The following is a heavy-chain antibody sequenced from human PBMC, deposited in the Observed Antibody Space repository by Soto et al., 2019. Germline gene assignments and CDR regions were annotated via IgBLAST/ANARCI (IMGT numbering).Heavy chain of an antibody. D-gene: IGHD1-26*01. V-gene: IGHV1-69*13. CDR2: IIPIFGTA. Sequence: ASVKVSCKASGGTFSSYAISWVRQAPGQGLEWLGGIIPIFGTANYAQKFQGRVTITADESTSTAYMELSSLRSEDTAVYYCASSQLVRELLSYWGQGTLVTVSS. CDR3: ASSQLVRELLSY. CDR1: GGTFSSYA. J-gene: IGHJ4*02.